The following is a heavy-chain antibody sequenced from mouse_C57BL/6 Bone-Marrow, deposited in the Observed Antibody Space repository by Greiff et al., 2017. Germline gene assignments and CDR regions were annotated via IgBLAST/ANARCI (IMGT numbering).Heavy chain of an antibody. CDR1: GYTFTSYW. CDR2: IDPSDSYT. Sequence: QVQLQQPGAELVRPGTSVKLSCKASGYTFTSYWMHWVKQRPGQGLEWIGVIDPSDSYTNYNQKFKGKATLTVDTSSSTSYLQLSSLTSADAAVYYCARWPTWTGFSYWGQGTLVTVSA. CDR3: ARWPTWTGFSY. V-gene: IGHV1-59*01. D-gene: IGHD4-1*02. J-gene: IGHJ3*01.